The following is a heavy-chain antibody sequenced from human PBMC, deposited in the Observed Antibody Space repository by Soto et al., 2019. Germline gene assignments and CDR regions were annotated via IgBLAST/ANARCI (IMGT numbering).Heavy chain of an antibody. CDR3: AAQTTNSGYRYGYLWFDP. CDR2: IIPIFGTA. D-gene: IGHD5-18*01. J-gene: IGHJ5*02. Sequence: SVNLSRKTSAGTIRSHAINCVRQAPGQELEWMGGIIPIFGTANYAQKCQCRGTITADESTSTAYMELRSLRSEDTAVYYCAAQTTNSGYRYGYLWFDPWGQGTLVTVSS. V-gene: IGHV1-69*13. CDR1: AGTIRSHA.